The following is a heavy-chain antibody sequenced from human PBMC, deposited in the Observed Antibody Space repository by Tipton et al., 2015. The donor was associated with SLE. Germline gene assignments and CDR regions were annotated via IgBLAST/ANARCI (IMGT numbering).Heavy chain of an antibody. CDR3: ARAGYDFWSGKGYFQH. J-gene: IGHJ1*01. Sequence: TLSLTCTVSGGSISSHYWSWIRQPPGKGLEWIGYIYYSGSTNYNPSLKSRVTISVDTSKNQFSLKLSSVTAADTAVYYCARAGYDFWSGKGYFQHWGQGTLVTVSS. CDR2: IYYSGST. V-gene: IGHV4-59*11. CDR1: GGSISSHY. D-gene: IGHD3-3*01.